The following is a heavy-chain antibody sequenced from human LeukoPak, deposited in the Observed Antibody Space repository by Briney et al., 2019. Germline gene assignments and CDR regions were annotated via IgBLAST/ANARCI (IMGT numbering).Heavy chain of an antibody. CDR1: GGSISSYY. CDR3: AKDRRYILRYFDWLLTD. CDR2: IYTSGST. D-gene: IGHD3-9*01. J-gene: IGHJ4*02. Sequence: SETLSLTCTVSGGSISSYYWSWIRQPAGKGLEWIGRIYTSGSTNYNPSLKSRVTMSVDTSKNQFSLKLSSVTAADTAVYYCAKDRRYILRYFDWLLTDWGQGTLVTVSS. V-gene: IGHV4-4*07.